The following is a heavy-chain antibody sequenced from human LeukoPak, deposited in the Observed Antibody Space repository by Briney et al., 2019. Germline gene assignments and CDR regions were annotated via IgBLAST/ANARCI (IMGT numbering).Heavy chain of an antibody. CDR3: AKPRGFGSSRDNYFDY. J-gene: IGHJ4*02. CDR2: IGSSSSYI. CDR1: GFTFSSYS. Sequence: GGSLRLSCAASGFTFSSYSMNWVRQAPGKGLEWVSYIGSSSSYIYYADSVKGRFTISRDNAKNSLYLQMNSLRAEDTAVYYCAKPRGFGSSRDNYFDYWGQGTLVTVSS. V-gene: IGHV3-21*05. D-gene: IGHD6-13*01.